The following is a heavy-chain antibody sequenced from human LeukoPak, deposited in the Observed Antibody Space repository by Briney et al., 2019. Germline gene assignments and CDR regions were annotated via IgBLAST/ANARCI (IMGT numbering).Heavy chain of an antibody. J-gene: IGHJ6*03. CDR2: ISWDGGST. D-gene: IGHD6-13*01. V-gene: IGHV3-43D*03. CDR1: GFTFDDYA. CDR3: AKGYSSRRAWVYYMDV. Sequence: GGSLRLSCAASGFTFDDYAMHWVRQAPGKGLEWVSLISWDGGSTYYADSVKGRFTISRDNSKNSLYLQMNSLRAEDTALYYCAKGYSSRRAWVYYMDVWGKGTTVTVSS.